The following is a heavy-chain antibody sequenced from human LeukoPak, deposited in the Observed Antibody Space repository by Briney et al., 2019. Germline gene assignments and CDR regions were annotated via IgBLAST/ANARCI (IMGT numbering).Heavy chain of an antibody. CDR1: GGSISTYY. CDR2: IYYSGGT. CDR3: ATLDIGSSSGWYFRY. Sequence: SETLSLTCTVPGGSISTYYWSWIRQTPMKGLEWIGYIYYSGGTDYSPSLKSRVTMSVDTSKSQFSLKLTSVTAADTAVYYCATLDIGSSSGWYFRYWGRGTLVTVSS. D-gene: IGHD6-19*01. V-gene: IGHV4-59*01. J-gene: IGHJ4*02.